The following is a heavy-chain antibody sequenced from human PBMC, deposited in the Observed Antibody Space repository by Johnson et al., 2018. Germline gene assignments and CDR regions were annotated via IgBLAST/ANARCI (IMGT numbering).Heavy chain of an antibody. CDR2: ISYDGSNK. D-gene: IGHD6-19*01. J-gene: IGHJ3*02. CDR1: GFTFSSYG. V-gene: IGHV3-30*18. Sequence: QVQLGEAGGGVVEPGRSLRLSCAASGFTFSSYGMHRVRQAPGKGLEWVAVISYDGSNKDYADSVKGRFTISRYNSQNTLYLQMNSLRAEDTAVSYCAKEAAGWQGAFDIWGQGTMVTVSS. CDR3: AKEAAGWQGAFDI.